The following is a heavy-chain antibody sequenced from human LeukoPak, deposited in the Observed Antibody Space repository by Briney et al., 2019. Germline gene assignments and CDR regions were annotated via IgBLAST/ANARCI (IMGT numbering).Heavy chain of an antibody. CDR1: GFTFSSHA. Sequence: GGSLRLPCVASGFTFSSHAMTWFRQAPGKGLQWVSAISGGRTYYADSVKGRFTISRDNSKNTVFLQMDSLRAEDTAVYYCAKDRFGIDPWGQGTRVTVSS. J-gene: IGHJ5*02. CDR2: ISGGRT. D-gene: IGHD3-10*01. CDR3: AKDRFGIDP. V-gene: IGHV3-23*01.